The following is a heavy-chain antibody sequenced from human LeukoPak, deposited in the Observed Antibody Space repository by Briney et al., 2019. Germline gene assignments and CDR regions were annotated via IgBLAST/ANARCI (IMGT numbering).Heavy chain of an antibody. V-gene: IGHV5-51*01. Sequence: GESLKISCKGSGYRFTSYWIGWVRQEPGKGLEWMGIIYPGDSDTRYSPSFQGQVTISADKSISTAYLQWSSLKASDTAMYYCARTITMVRGVLTAFDYWGQGTLVTVSS. CDR2: IYPGDSDT. CDR3: ARTITMVRGVLTAFDY. D-gene: IGHD3-10*01. CDR1: GYRFTSYW. J-gene: IGHJ4*02.